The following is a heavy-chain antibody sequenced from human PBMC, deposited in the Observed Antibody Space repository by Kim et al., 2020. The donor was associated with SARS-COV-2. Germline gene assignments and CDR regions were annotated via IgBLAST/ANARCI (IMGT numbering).Heavy chain of an antibody. D-gene: IGHD3-10*01. Sequence: GGSLRLSCAASGFTFSSYGMHWVRQAPGKGLEWVAVISYDGSNKYYADSVKGRFTISRDNSKNTLYLQMNSLRAEDTAVYYCAKDLDYYGSGSYYNYYY. V-gene: IGHV3-30*18. CDR2: ISYDGSNK. CDR3: AKDLDYYGSGSYYNYYY. J-gene: IGHJ6*01. CDR1: GFTFSSYG.